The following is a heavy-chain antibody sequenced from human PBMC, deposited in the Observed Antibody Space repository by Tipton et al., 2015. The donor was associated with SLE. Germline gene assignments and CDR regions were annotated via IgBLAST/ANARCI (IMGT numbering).Heavy chain of an antibody. CDR1: VGSISSSSYY. J-gene: IGHJ2*01. Sequence: TLSLTCTVSVGSISSSSYYSGWTRRPTGKGLVWSGSIYYSGSTYYNPSLQSRVTISVDTSKNQFALKLSSVTAADTAVYYCARHAPLPDYAFWSGSLGWYFDLWGRGTLVTVSS. CDR2: IYYSGST. CDR3: ARHAPLPDYAFWSGSLGWYFDL. V-gene: IGHV4-39*06. D-gene: IGHD3-3*01.